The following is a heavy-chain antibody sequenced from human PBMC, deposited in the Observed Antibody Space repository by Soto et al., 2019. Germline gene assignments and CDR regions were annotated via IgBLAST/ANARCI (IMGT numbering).Heavy chain of an antibody. CDR2: ISYSGST. D-gene: IGHD3-10*01. CDR1: GGSISSGEYY. V-gene: IGHV4-30-4*02. CDR3: ARVWGGAFDF. J-gene: IGHJ3*01. Sequence: SETLSLTCTVSGGSISSGEYYWTWIRQPPGKGLEWIGYISYSGSTHYSPSLKSRVTISVDTSKNQFSLKLSSVTAADTAVYYCARVWGGAFDFWGQGTLVT.